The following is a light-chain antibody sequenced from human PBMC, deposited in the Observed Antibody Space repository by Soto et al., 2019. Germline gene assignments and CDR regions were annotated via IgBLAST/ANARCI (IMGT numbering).Light chain of an antibody. CDR2: DAS. CDR3: QQYNSQWT. Sequence: DIQLTQSPSTLSASVGDRVTLTCRASQSLNTRLAWYQQRPGKAPKLLIYDASTLESGVPSRFSGGGSGTEFTLTINNLQPDDLATYICQQYNSQWTFGQGTKVDIK. V-gene: IGKV1-5*01. J-gene: IGKJ1*01. CDR1: QSLNTR.